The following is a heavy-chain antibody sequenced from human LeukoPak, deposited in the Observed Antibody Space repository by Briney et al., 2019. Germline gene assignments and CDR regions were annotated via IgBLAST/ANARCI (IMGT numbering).Heavy chain of an antibody. CDR1: GFTFDDYA. V-gene: IGHV3-9*01. J-gene: IGHJ4*02. Sequence: PGGSLRLSCAASGFTFDDYAMHWVRQAPGKGLEWVSGISWNSGSIGYADSVKGRFTISRDNAKNSLYLQMNSLRAEDTALYYCAKDLAVAGTKGFDYWGQGTLVTVSS. D-gene: IGHD6-19*01. CDR2: ISWNSGSI. CDR3: AKDLAVAGTKGFDY.